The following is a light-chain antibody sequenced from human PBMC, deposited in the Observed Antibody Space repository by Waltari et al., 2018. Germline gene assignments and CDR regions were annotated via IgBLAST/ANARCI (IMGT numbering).Light chain of an antibody. J-gene: IGKJ1*01. Sequence: ENVLTQSPGTLSLSPGESATLPCRASQSIGNNYLAWYQQKPGQAPRLLIYAASIRATGIPDRFSGSGSGTDFTLTISRLEPEDFAVFYCHQYDRSPWTFGQGTKVEF. CDR3: HQYDRSPWT. V-gene: IGKV3-20*01. CDR1: QSIGNNY. CDR2: AAS.